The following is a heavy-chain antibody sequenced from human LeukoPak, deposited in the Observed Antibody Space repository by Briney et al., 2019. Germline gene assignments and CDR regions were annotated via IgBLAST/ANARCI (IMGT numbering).Heavy chain of an antibody. CDR1: GGSISSYY. D-gene: IGHD3-22*01. CDR3: ARPITMSRKGAFDI. CDR2: IYYSGST. V-gene: IGHV4-59*08. J-gene: IGHJ3*02. Sequence: SETLSLTCTVSGGSISSYYWSWIRQPPGKGLQGIGDIYYSGSTNYNPSLTSRVSISVDTSKNQFYLKLSSVTAADTAVYYCARPITMSRKGAFDIWGQGTMVTVSS.